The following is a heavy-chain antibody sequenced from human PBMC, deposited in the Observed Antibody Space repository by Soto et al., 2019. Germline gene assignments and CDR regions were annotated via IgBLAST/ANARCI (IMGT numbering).Heavy chain of an antibody. CDR2: INHSGST. CDR3: ERGFGFTNYYYYMDV. V-gene: IGHV4-34*01. Sequence: QVQLQQWGAGLLKPSETLSLTCAVYGGSFSGYYWCWIRQPPGKGLEWIGEINHSGSTNYNPSLKKRVNISVDTSKNQFSLKLSSVTAADTAVYYCERGFGFTNYYYYMDVWGKGNTVTVSS. J-gene: IGHJ6*03. D-gene: IGHD3-16*01. CDR1: GGSFSGYY.